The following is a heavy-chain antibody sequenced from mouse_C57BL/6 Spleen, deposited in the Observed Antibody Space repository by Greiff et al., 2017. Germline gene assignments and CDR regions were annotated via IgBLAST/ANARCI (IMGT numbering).Heavy chain of an antibody. D-gene: IGHD2-4*01. CDR2: ISSGGSYT. Sequence: EVKLVESGGDLVKPGGSLKLSCAASGFTFSSYGMSWVRQTPDKRLEWVATISSGGSYTYYPDSVKGRFTISRDNAKNTLYLQMSSLKSEDTAMYYCARRETMITRAMDYWGQGTSVTVSS. CDR1: GFTFSSYG. J-gene: IGHJ4*01. V-gene: IGHV5-6*02. CDR3: ARRETMITRAMDY.